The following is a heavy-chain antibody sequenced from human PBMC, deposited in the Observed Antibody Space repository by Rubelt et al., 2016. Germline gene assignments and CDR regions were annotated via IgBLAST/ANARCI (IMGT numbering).Heavy chain of an antibody. CDR3: ARGNSGYDYGLDY. J-gene: IGHJ4*02. CDR2: INPNSGGT. D-gene: IGHD5-12*01. CDR1: GYTFTGYY. Sequence: QVQLVQSGAEVKKPGASVKVSCKASGYTFTGYYMHWVRQAPGQGLEWKGWINPNSGGTNYAEKFEGRVTRTRYTYVSTAYMELSRLTSDDTAVYYCARGNSGYDYGLDYWGQGTLVTVSS. V-gene: IGHV1-2*02.